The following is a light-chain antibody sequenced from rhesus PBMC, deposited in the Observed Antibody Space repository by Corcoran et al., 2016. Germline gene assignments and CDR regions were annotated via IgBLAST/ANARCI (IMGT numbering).Light chain of an antibody. CDR3: GQGTKIPYS. CDR1: QSLVHSDGITY. CDR2: KVS. V-gene: IGKV2-62*02. J-gene: IGKJ2*01. Sequence: DVVMTQSPLSLPITPGQPASISCRSSQSLVHSDGITYLSWYQQKPGQPQRLLIFKVSKLFSGVPDRLSGRGAGKEFALKISRVESGDVGVYYCGQGTKIPYSFGQGTKVEIK.